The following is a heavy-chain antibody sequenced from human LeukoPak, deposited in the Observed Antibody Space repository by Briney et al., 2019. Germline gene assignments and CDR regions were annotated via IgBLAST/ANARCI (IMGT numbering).Heavy chain of an antibody. Sequence: GGSLRLSCAASEFTFSSYNMNWVRQAPGKGLEWVSYISSSSSTIYYADSVKGRFTISRDNAKNSLYLQMNSLRAEDTAVYYCARDRIEQQRTLGRSSNYYYYYYMDVWGKGTTVPVSS. CDR1: EFTFSSYN. CDR3: ARDRIEQQRTLGRSSNYYYYYYMDV. J-gene: IGHJ6*03. CDR2: ISSSSSTI. D-gene: IGHD6-13*01. V-gene: IGHV3-48*01.